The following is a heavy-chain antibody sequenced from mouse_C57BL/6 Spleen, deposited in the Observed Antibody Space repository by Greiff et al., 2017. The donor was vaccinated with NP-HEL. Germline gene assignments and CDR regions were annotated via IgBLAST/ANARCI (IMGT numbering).Heavy chain of an antibody. Sequence: EVKLMESGGDLVKPGGSLKLSCAASGFTFSSYGMSWVRQTPDKRLEWVATISSGGSYTYYPDSVKGRFTISRDNAKNTLYLQMSSLKSEDTAKYYCARHYYGGSYDWYFDVWGTGTTVTVSS. CDR1: GFTFSSYG. J-gene: IGHJ1*03. CDR3: ARHYYGGSYDWYFDV. D-gene: IGHD1-1*01. V-gene: IGHV5-6*01. CDR2: ISSGGSYT.